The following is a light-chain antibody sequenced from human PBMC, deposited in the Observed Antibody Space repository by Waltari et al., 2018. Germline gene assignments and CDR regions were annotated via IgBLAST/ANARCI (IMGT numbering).Light chain of an antibody. V-gene: IGKV1-9*01. CDR3: HQYNSYPWT. J-gene: IGKJ1*01. CDR2: ATS. Sequence: IQLTQSPSSLSASVGDRVALTCRASQGMNSHLAWYQEKPGKAPKLLIYATSTLQSGVPSRFSGSGSGTDFTLTISSLQPDDFATYYCHQYNSYPWTFGQGTKVEIK. CDR1: QGMNSH.